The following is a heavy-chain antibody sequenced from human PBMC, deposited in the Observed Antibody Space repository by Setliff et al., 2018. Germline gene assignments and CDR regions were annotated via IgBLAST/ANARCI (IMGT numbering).Heavy chain of an antibody. D-gene: IGHD3-9*01. CDR1: GFTFSSYA. CDR3: TTLSVLVKSDF. CDR2: IKAKADGGTI. J-gene: IGHJ4*02. V-gene: IGHV3-15*01. Sequence: GGSLRLSCAASGFTFSSYAMSWVRRAPGKGLEWVSGIKAKADGGTIDYATPVKGRFTISRDDSKSTLYLQMNSLRNEDTAVYYCTTLSVLVKSDFWGQGTLVTVSS.